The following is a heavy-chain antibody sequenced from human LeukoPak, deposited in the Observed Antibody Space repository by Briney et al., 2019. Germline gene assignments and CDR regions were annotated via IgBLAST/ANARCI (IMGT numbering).Heavy chain of an antibody. V-gene: IGHV4-34*01. CDR1: GGSFSGYY. Sequence: SETLSLTCAVYGGSFSGYYWSWIRQPPGKGVEWIGEINHSGSTNYHPSLKSRVTISVDTSKNQFSLKLSSVTAADTAVYYCARGDYYDSSGYYYESPFDYWGQGTLVTVSS. CDR3: ARGDYYDSSGYYYESPFDY. CDR2: INHSGST. D-gene: IGHD3-22*01. J-gene: IGHJ4*02.